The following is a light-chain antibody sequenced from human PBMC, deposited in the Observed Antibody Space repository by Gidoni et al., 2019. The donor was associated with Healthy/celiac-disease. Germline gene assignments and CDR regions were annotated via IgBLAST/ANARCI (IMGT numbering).Light chain of an antibody. CDR2: AAS. V-gene: IGKV1-39*01. CDR3: QQSYSTPPV. CDR1: QSISSY. Sequence: DIQMTQSPSSLSASVGDRVTITCRASQSISSYLNWYQQKPGKAPKLLIYAASSLQSGVPSRFSGSGSGTDFTLTISSLQPEDFATYYCQQSYSTPPVFGGXTKVEIK. J-gene: IGKJ4*01.